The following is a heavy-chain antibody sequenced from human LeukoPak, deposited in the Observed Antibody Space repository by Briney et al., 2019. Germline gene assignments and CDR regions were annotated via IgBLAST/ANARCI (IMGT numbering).Heavy chain of an antibody. J-gene: IGHJ4*02. D-gene: IGHD2-2*01. CDR1: GGSISSSNW. CDR3: ALTRSLLPATAFNC. Sequence: SETLSLTCAVSGGSISSSNWWSWVRRPPGKGLEWIADIYHGGSSNYNPSLKSRVAISLDQSKNQFSLKLSSVTAADTAVYYCALTRSLLPATAFNCWGQGTLVTVSS. CDR2: IYHGGSS. V-gene: IGHV4-4*02.